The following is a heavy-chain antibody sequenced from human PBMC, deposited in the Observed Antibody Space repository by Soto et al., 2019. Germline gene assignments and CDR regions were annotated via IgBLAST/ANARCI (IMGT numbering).Heavy chain of an antibody. CDR1: GYSFTNND. J-gene: IGHJ5*02. Sequence: ASVKVSCKASGYSFTNNDVSWVRQATGQGLEWMGWMNPGSGDTGYAQKFQGRVTMTRDISIATAYMELSSLRSDDTAIYYCARMATFGSLNWFDPWGQGTLVTVS. V-gene: IGHV1-8*01. CDR3: ARMATFGSLNWFDP. CDR2: MNPGSGDT. D-gene: IGHD3-16*01.